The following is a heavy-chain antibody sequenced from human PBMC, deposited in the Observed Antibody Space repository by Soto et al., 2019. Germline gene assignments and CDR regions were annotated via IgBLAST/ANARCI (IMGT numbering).Heavy chain of an antibody. D-gene: IGHD3-3*01. J-gene: IGHJ6*02. CDR1: GFTFSEYY. CDR3: ARDRYSYYDFWSGSLPYYYYGMDV. Sequence: PGGSLRLSCEASGFTFSEYYMSWIRQAPGKGLEWVSYISGSSTYINYAESVKGRFTISRDNAKNSLYLQMNSLRAEDTAVYYCARDRYSYYDFWSGSLPYYYYGMDVWGQGTKVTVSS. V-gene: IGHV3-11*05. CDR2: ISGSSTYI.